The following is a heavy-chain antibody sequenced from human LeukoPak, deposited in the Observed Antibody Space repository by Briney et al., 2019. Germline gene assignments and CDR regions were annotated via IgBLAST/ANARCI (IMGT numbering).Heavy chain of an antibody. CDR2: ISSSSSYI. J-gene: IGHJ5*02. V-gene: IGHV3-21*01. CDR1: GFTFSSYS. Sequence: GGSLRPSCAASGFTFSSYSMNWVRQAPGKGLEWVSSISSSSSYIYYADSVKGRFTISRDNAKNSLYLQMNSLRAEDTAVYYCARSGEQLGNNWFDPWGQGTLVTVSS. CDR3: ARSGEQLGNNWFDP. D-gene: IGHD6-6*01.